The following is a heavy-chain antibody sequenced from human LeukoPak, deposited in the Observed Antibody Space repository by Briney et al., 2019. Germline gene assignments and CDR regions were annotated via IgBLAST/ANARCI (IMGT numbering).Heavy chain of an antibody. CDR3: ARARDYGSGRANAFDF. D-gene: IGHD3-10*01. CDR1: GFTFSSYA. J-gene: IGHJ3*01. V-gene: IGHV3-30-3*01. CDR2: ISYDGSNK. Sequence: QSGRSLRLSCAASGFTFSSYAMHWVRQAPGKGLEWVAVISYDGSNKYYADSVKGRFTISRDNSENSLYLQMNSLRAEDTAVYYCARARDYGSGRANAFDFWGPGTMVTVSS.